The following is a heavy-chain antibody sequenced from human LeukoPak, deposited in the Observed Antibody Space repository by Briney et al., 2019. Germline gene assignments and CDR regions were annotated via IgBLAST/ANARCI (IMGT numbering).Heavy chain of an antibody. CDR1: GYTLTKLS. CDR2: FDPGDGET. V-gene: IGHV1-24*01. D-gene: IGHD1-1*01. J-gene: IGHJ4*02. Sequence: PEASVKVSCKVSGYTLTKLSMHWVRQAPGKGLEWMGSFDPGDGETIYTQRFQGRVTMTEDTSTDTAYMELNSLRSEDTAVYYCAPMGGTISNFDYWGQGTLVTVSS. CDR3: APMGGTISNFDY.